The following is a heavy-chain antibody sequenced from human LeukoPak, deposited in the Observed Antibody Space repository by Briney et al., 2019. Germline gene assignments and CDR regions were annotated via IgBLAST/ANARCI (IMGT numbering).Heavy chain of an antibody. CDR2: IKSKTDGGTT. Sequence: GGSLRLSCAASGFTFSNAWMSWVRQAPGKGLEWVGRIKSKTDGGTTDYAAPVKGRFTISRDDSNNTLYLQMNSLKTEDTAVYYCTPSVRPGPNYYYHGMDVWGQGTTVTVSS. CDR1: GFTFSNAW. J-gene: IGHJ6*02. CDR3: TPSVRPGPNYYYHGMDV. D-gene: IGHD6-6*01. V-gene: IGHV3-15*01.